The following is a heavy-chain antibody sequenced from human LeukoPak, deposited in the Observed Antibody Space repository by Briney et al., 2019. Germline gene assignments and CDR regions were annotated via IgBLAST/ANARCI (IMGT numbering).Heavy chain of an antibody. CDR2: IYYSGST. V-gene: IGHV4-59*12. Sequence: SETLSLTCTVSGGSISRYYWSWVRQPPGKGLECIGYIYYSGSTNYNPSLKSRVTISVDRSKNQFSLKLSSVTAADTAVYYCARDAAGAIDYWGQGTLVTVSS. CDR1: GGSISRYY. J-gene: IGHJ4*02. D-gene: IGHD1-26*01. CDR3: ARDAAGAIDY.